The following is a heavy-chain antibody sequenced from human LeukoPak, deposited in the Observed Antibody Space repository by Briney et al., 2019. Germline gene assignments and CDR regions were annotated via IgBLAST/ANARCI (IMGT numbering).Heavy chain of an antibody. Sequence: SETLSLTWTVSGGSISSSSYYLGWIRQPPGKGLEWIGSIYYSGSTYYNPSLKSRVTISVDTSKNQFSLKLSSVTAADTAVYYCARHVDEWLLNSPFDYWGQGTLVTVSS. CDR3: ARHVDEWLLNSPFDY. D-gene: IGHD3-3*01. J-gene: IGHJ4*02. V-gene: IGHV4-39*01. CDR1: GGSISSSSYY. CDR2: IYYSGST.